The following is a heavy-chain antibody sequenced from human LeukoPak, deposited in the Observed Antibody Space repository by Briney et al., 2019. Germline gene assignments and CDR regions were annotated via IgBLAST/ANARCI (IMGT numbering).Heavy chain of an antibody. D-gene: IGHD4-11*01. J-gene: IGHJ3*01. V-gene: IGHV1-18*01. CDR3: ARETTEAFDV. CDR1: GYTFTSYD. CDR2: ITPFNGNA. Sequence: ASVKVSCKASGYTFTSYDINWVRQATGQGLEWMGWITPFNGNANYAQKFQGRVTMTTDTSTSTAHLEMRSLRPDDTAVYYCARETTEAFDVWGQGTMVIVSS.